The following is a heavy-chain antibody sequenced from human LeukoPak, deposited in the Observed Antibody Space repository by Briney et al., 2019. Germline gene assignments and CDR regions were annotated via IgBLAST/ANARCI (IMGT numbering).Heavy chain of an antibody. D-gene: IGHD3-16*01. CDR2: IYYSGST. J-gene: IGHJ4*02. CDR1: GGSISSGGYY. Sequence: SQTLSLTCTVSGGSISSGGYYWSWIRQHPGKGLEWIGYIYYSGSTNYNPSLKSRVTISVDTSKDQFSLKLSPVTAADTAVYYCARGLGYGTDYWGQGTLVTVSS. CDR3: ARGLGYGTDY. V-gene: IGHV4-31*03.